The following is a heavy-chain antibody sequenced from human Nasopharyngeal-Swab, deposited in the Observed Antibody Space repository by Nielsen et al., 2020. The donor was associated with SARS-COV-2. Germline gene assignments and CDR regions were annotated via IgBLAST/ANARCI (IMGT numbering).Heavy chain of an antibody. J-gene: IGHJ4*02. Sequence: GEALKISCVVSGFTFSNYEMNWVRQAPGKGLEWVSYISSSGRTLHYADSVKGRFTISRDNAKNSLYLQMNSLRAEDTAVYYCVNIFAGWWGQRVLVTVSS. V-gene: IGHV3-48*03. CDR2: ISSSGRTL. CDR1: GFTFSNYE. CDR3: VNIFAGW. D-gene: IGHD3-3*02.